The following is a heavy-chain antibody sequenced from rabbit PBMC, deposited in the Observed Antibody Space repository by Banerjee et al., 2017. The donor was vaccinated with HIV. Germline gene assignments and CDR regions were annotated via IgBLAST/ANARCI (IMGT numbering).Heavy chain of an antibody. V-gene: IGHV1S45*01. CDR3: ARDLAGVIGWNFGL. J-gene: IGHJ4*01. CDR1: GFDFSSYW. D-gene: IGHD4-1*01. CDR2: IYGGSSGTT. Sequence: QEQLEESGGDLVKPEGSLTLTCTASGFDFSSYWIWWVRQAPGKGLEWIGCIYGGSSGTTAYASWAKGRFTISKTSSTTVTLQMTSLTAADTATYFCARDLAGVIGWNFGLWGPGTLVTVS.